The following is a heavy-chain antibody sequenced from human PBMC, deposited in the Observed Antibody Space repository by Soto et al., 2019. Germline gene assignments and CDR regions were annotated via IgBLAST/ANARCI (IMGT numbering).Heavy chain of an antibody. CDR2: IIPIRGIA. CDR1: GGTFSSYT. V-gene: IGHV1-69*08. CDR3: ARDLGTSIAVAGGEDY. D-gene: IGHD6-19*01. J-gene: IGHJ4*02. Sequence: QVQLVQSGAEVKKPGSSVKVSCKASGGTFSSYTISWVRQAPGQGLEWMGRIIPIRGIANYAQKFQGRVTITADKSTSTAYMELSSLRSEDTAVYYCARDLGTSIAVAGGEDYWGQGTLVTVSS.